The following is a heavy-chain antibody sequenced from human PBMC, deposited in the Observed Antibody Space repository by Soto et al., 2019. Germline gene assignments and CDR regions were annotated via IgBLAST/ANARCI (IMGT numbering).Heavy chain of an antibody. CDR3: AKDRGSGSYAANYYYYGMDV. CDR2: INWNSGSI. D-gene: IGHD3-10*01. CDR1: GFTFSSYW. J-gene: IGHJ6*02. Sequence: VRLSCAASGFTFSSYWMHWVRQAPGKGLEWVSGINWNSGSIGYADSVKGRFTISRDNAKTSLYLQMNSLRVEDTALYYCAKDRGSGSYAANYYYYGMDVWGQGTTVTVSS. V-gene: IGHV3-9*01.